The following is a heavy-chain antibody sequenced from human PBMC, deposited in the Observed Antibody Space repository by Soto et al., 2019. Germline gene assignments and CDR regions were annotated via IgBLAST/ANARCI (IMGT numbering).Heavy chain of an antibody. CDR3: AKNCQWLSTPPEA. J-gene: IGHJ4*02. V-gene: IGHV3-23*01. Sequence: EMQLLESGGASVQPGGSLRLSCAASGFSFGTFVMTWFRQAPGGGLEWVASITDSGYTASYAETVEGRFTVSRDNSKNKLNLQMNELITEDTATYYGAKNCQWLSTPPEAWGQVTLVSVAS. D-gene: IGHD6-19*01. CDR1: GFSFGTFV. CDR2: ITDSGYTA.